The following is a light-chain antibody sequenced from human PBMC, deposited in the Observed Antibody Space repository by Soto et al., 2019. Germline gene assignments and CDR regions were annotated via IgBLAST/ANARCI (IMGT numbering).Light chain of an antibody. Sequence: QSALTQPASVSGSPGQSITISCTGTSSDVGGYNYVSWYQQHPGKAPKLMIYEVSNRPSGVSNRFSGSKSGNTASLTISGLQAADEADYYCSSYTSSGTPDVFCTGTKLTVL. CDR2: EVS. V-gene: IGLV2-14*01. CDR1: SSDVGGYNY. CDR3: SSYTSSGTPDV. J-gene: IGLJ1*01.